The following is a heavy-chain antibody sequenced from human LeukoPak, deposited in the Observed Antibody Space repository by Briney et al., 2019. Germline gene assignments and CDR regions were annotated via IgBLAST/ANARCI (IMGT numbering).Heavy chain of an antibody. CDR1: GGSISYISSNNYH. V-gene: IGHV4-39*02. CDR2: IYYSGST. Sequence: SETLSLTCIVSGGSISYISSNNYHWGWIRQPPGKGLEWIGSIYYSGSTYYNPSLKSRVTISVDTSKNQFSLKLSSVTAADTALYYCAREMGVVTAHGIDVWGQGTTVTVSS. CDR3: AREMGVVTAHGIDV. D-gene: IGHD4-23*01. J-gene: IGHJ6*02.